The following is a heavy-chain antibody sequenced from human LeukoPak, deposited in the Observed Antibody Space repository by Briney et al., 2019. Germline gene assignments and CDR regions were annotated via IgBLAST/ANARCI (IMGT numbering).Heavy chain of an antibody. CDR2: ISYDGNSE. V-gene: IGHV3-30*09. D-gene: IGHD5-18*01. CDR3: ARPGDSPFDH. J-gene: IGHJ4*02. CDR1: GFTFSGSS. Sequence: GGSLRLSCTVSGFTFSGSSMHWLRQAPGQGLEWVATISYDGNSEYYRDSVKGRFAVSRVNSKNTLYLQVQSPRHEDTVVYFCARPGDSPFDHWGQGTLVTVSS.